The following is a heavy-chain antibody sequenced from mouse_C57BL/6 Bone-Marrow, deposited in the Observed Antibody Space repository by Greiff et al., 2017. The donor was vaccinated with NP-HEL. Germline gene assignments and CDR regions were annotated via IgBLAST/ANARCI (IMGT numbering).Heavy chain of an antibody. CDR3: ALGGYYVYAMDY. CDR2: IHPNSGST. CDR1: GYTFTSYW. Sequence: QVQLQQPGAELVKPGASVKLSCKASGYTFTSYWMHWVKQRPGQGLEWIGMIHPNSGSTNYNEKFKSKATLTVDKSSSTAYMKLSSLTSEDSAVYYCALGGYYVYAMDYWGQGTSVTVSS. J-gene: IGHJ4*01. D-gene: IGHD2-3*01. V-gene: IGHV1-64*01.